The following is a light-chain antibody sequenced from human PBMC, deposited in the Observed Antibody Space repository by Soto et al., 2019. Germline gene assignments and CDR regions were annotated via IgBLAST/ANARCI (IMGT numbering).Light chain of an antibody. CDR3: TSYAGSNIPVV. J-gene: IGLJ2*01. CDR2: EVS. CDR1: SSDVGGYNF. Sequence: QSVLTQPPSASGSPGQSVTISCTGTSSDVGGYNFVSWYQQHPGKAPKLMIYEVSKRPSGVPDRFSGSKSGNTASLTVSGLQADDEADYYCTSYAGSNIPVVFGGGTKVTVL. V-gene: IGLV2-8*01.